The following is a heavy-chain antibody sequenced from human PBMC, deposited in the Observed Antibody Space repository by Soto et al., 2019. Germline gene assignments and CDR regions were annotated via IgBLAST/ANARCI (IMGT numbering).Heavy chain of an antibody. Sequence: SQTLSLPSAISGASVSSNSAAWNWIRQSPSRGLEWLGRTFYRSKWYNDYAVSLKGRISINADTSKNQFSLQLNSVTPEDTAVYYFARGAYTESEYYHRIYGWGQRSTVTV. CDR1: GASVSSNSAA. CDR3: ARGAYTESEYYHRIYG. J-gene: IGHJ6*02. V-gene: IGHV6-1*01. D-gene: IGHD2-21*01. CDR2: TFYRSKWYN.